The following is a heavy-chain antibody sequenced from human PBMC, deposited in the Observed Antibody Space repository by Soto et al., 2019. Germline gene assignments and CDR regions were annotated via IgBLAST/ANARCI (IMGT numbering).Heavy chain of an antibody. Sequence: PSEPLSHTCSVSGGTISSSSYYWGWIRQPPGKGLEWIGSIYYSGSIYYNPSLKSRVTISVDTSKNQFSLKLSSVTAAETAVYYCARQSSGWYNWFDPWGQG. CDR1: GGTISSSSYY. V-gene: IGHV4-39*01. CDR3: ARQSSGWYNWFDP. CDR2: IYYSGSI. D-gene: IGHD6-19*01. J-gene: IGHJ5*02.